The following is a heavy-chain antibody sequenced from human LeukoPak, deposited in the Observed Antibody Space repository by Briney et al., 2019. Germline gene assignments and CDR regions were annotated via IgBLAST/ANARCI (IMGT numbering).Heavy chain of an antibody. Sequence: WASVKVSCKASGYPLPSYDITWVRKATGQGLEWMEWMTPNSGNPGYAQKFQGRVTMTRNTSKGKAYMELGSLRSEDTAVYYCARGGRIWSGFGKDKPPICWGQGTLVTVSS. CDR3: ARGGRIWSGFGKDKPPIC. J-gene: IGHJ4*02. D-gene: IGHD3-3*01. CDR1: GYPLPSYD. V-gene: IGHV1-8*01. CDR2: MTPNSGNP.